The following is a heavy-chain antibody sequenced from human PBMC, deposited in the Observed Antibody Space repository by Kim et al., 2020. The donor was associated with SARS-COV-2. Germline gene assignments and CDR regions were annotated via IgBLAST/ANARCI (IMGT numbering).Heavy chain of an antibody. V-gene: IGHV3-33*06. CDR1: GFTFSDYA. CDR2: IWYDGSVE. J-gene: IGHJ5*02. Sequence: GGSLRLSCATSGFTFSDYAMNWVRQAPGKGLEWVAVIWYDGSVEYYADLVKGRFTISRDDYRDTLYLQMNNLRFDDTGLYYCAKSRTGYYAASFDLWGQG. D-gene: IGHD3-9*01. CDR3: AKSRTGYYAASFDL.